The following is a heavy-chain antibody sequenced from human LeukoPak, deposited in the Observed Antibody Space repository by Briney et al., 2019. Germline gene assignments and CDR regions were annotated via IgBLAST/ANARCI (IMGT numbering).Heavy chain of an antibody. CDR1: GGSISGYY. Sequence: SETLSLTCTVSGGSISGYYWSWIRLPPGKGLEWIGYVFHSGSTNYNPSLKSRVTISVDTSKNQFSLKLSSVTAADTAVYYCARVQVSYYYYGMDVWGQGTTVTVSS. CDR3: ARVQVSYYYYGMDV. D-gene: IGHD4-11*01. V-gene: IGHV4-59*12. J-gene: IGHJ6*02. CDR2: VFHSGST.